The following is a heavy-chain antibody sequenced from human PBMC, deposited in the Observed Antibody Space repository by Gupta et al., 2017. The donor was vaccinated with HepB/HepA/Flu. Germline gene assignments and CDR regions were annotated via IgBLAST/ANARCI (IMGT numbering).Heavy chain of an antibody. V-gene: IGHV3-30-3*01. J-gene: IGHJ4*02. CDR3: AREGEASDKWLISDF. CDR1: GFSLISYA. D-gene: IGHD6-19*01. Sequence: QVQLVESGGGVVQPGRSLRLSCAASGFSLISYAMHWVRQAPGKGLEWVALISYDGSNKYYADSGKGRFTISRDNSKNTLYLQMDSLRDEDTAIYYCAREGEASDKWLISDFWGQGTLVTASS. CDR2: ISYDGSNK.